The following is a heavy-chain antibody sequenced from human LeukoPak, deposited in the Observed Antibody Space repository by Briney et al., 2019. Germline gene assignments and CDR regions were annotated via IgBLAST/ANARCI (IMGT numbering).Heavy chain of an antibody. Sequence: GGSLRLSCAASGFKFSDHYIDWVRQAPGKGLEWVGRSRNKASSYTTEYAASVEGRFTISRDVSESSLYLQMNSLRTEDTAVYYCGGIAINANNGTDVWGQGTTVTVSS. D-gene: IGHD1/OR15-1a*01. CDR2: SRNKASSYTT. J-gene: IGHJ6*02. CDR3: GGIAINANNGTDV. V-gene: IGHV3-72*01. CDR1: GFKFSDHY.